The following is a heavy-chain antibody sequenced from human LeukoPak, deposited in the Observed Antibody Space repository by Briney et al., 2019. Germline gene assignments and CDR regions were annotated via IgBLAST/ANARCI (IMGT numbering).Heavy chain of an antibody. Sequence: GRSLRLSCSASGFSFSSYAMHWVRQAPGKGLEYVSSISSKGGPTYYADSVKGRFTISRDNSKNTLYLQMSSLRTEDTAVYYCVKDRAVDYWGQGTLVTVSS. J-gene: IGHJ4*02. CDR3: VKDRAVDY. V-gene: IGHV3-64D*06. D-gene: IGHD3-10*01. CDR2: ISSKGGPT. CDR1: GFSFSSYA.